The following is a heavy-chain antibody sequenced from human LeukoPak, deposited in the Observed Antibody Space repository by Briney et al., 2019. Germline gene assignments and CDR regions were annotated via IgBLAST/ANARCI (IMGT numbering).Heavy chain of an antibody. CDR2: FYAGGDT. D-gene: IGHD5-12*01. CDR1: GFTVSSSY. Sequence: PGGSLRLSCAASGFTVSSSYMSWVRQAPGKGLEWVSVFYAGGDTYYADSVKGRFTISRDNSKNTLYLQMNSLRAEDTAVYYSAKHNLGVATRTAYGFDIWGQGTMVTVSS. CDR3: AKHNLGVATRTAYGFDI. J-gene: IGHJ3*02. V-gene: IGHV3-53*01.